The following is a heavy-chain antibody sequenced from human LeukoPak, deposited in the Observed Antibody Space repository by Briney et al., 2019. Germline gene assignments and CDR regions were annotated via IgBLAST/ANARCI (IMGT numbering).Heavy chain of an antibody. CDR2: INHSGST. D-gene: IGHD5-18*01. V-gene: IGHV4-34*01. Sequence: SETLSLTCAVYGGSFSGYYWSWIRQPPGKGLEWIGEINHSGSTNYNPSLKSRVTISVDTSKNQFSLKLSSVTAADTAVYYCASGYSPYGVDYWGQGTLVTVSS. CDR3: ASGYSPYGVDY. CDR1: GGSFSGYY. J-gene: IGHJ4*02.